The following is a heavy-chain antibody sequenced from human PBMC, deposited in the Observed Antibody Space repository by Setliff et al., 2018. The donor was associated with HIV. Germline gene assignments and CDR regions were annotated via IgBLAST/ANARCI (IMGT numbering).Heavy chain of an antibody. CDR3: AKNLYSSIWSPLDY. Sequence: GGSLRLSCAASGFTFSSYSMNWVRQAPGKGLEWVSYISSSSSSIYHADSVKGRFTISRDNAKNTLYLQMSTLRTEDTAVYYCAKNLYSSIWSPLDYWGQGTLVTVSS. V-gene: IGHV3-48*01. CDR2: ISSSSSSI. J-gene: IGHJ4*02. CDR1: GFTFSSYS. D-gene: IGHD6-13*01.